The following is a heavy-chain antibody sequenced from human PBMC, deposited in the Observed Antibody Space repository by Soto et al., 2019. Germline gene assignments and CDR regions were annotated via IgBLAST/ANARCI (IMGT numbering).Heavy chain of an antibody. CDR3: AKLGITIFGMGYYGMDV. D-gene: IGHD3-3*01. J-gene: IGHJ6*02. CDR1: GGPFSGYY. V-gene: IGHV4-34*01. Sequence: SDTLSLTCAVYGGPFSGYYSSWIRQPPGKGLEWIGEINHSGSTNYNPSLKSRVTISVDTSKNQFYLKLSSVTAADTAVYYCAKLGITIFGMGYYGMDVWGQGTTVT. CDR2: INHSGST.